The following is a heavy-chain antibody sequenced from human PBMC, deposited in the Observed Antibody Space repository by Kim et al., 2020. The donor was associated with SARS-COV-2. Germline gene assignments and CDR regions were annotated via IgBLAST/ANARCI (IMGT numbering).Heavy chain of an antibody. V-gene: IGHV4-31*03. D-gene: IGHD3-22*01. Sequence: SETLSLTCTVSGGSISSGDYYWSWIRQLPGKGLEWIGYIYYTGSTYYNPSLKSRVTISVDTSKNQFSLKLSSVTAADTAVYYCVRRPVDSGSHYRNYFDYWGQGMLVTVSS. CDR3: VRRPVDSGSHYRNYFDY. CDR1: GGSISSGDYY. CDR2: IYYTGST. J-gene: IGHJ4*02.